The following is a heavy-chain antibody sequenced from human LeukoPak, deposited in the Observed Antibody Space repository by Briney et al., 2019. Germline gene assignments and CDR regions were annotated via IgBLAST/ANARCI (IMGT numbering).Heavy chain of an antibody. V-gene: IGHV1-46*01. CDR3: ARSGTSYYFDY. CDR1: GYTFTSYY. D-gene: IGHD1-1*01. Sequence: VASVKVSCKASGYTFTSYYMHWVRQAPGQGLEWMGIINPSGGSTSYAQKFQGRVTMTWDTSTSTVYMELSSLRSEDTAVYYCARSGTSYYFDYWGQGTLVTVSS. J-gene: IGHJ4*02. CDR2: INPSGGST.